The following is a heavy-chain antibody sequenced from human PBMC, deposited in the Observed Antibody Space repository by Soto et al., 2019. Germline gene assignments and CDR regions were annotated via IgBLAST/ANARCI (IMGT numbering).Heavy chain of an antibody. CDR3: AREGRGKKAGYNGLVSLGY. Sequence: QVQLVQSGAEVKTPGSSLKVSCKVSGSRFSNYVISWVRQAPGHGLEWLGRIIPIFNSTKYGQNFQGRVTITADKSTSTASLELSSLRSDDTAVYYCAREGRGKKAGYNGLVSLGYWGQGTLVTVSS. CDR1: GSRFSNYV. CDR2: IIPIFNST. V-gene: IGHV1-69*06. D-gene: IGHD2-2*02. J-gene: IGHJ4*02.